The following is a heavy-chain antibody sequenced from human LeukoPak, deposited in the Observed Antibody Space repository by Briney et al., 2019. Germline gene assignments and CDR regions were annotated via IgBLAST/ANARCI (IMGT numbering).Heavy chain of an antibody. CDR1: GYYNLSAHY. CDR3: ARYGPASYMAV. D-gene: IGHD2-2*01. V-gene: IGHV4-38-2*01. J-gene: IGHJ6*03. Sequence: SETLSLTRALSGYYNLSAHYLDWIRQPPGKGLEWIGSINHSGTTSYNPSLKSRVTISVDTSKNQFSLKLSSVTAADTAVYYWARYGPASYMAVWGKGTTVTVSS. CDR2: INHSGTT.